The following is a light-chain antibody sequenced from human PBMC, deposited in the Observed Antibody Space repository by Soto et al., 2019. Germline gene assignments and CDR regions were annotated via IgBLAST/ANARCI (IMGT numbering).Light chain of an antibody. CDR3: QQYSIWRT. V-gene: IGKV3-15*01. CDR2: GAS. Sequence: EIVLTQSAATLSLSPVEGSTLSRRASQSVSNNYLAWYQQKPGQAPRLLIYGASTRATGIPARFSGSGSGTEFTLTISSLQSEDFAVYYCQQYSIWRTFGQGTKVDIK. CDR1: QSVSNN. J-gene: IGKJ1*01.